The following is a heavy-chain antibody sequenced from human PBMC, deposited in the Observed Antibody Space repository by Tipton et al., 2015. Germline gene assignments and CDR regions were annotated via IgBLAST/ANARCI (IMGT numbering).Heavy chain of an antibody. Sequence: GSLRLSCAASGFTFRSYEMNWVRQAPGKGLEWISSISRGGTDIYYADSVKGRFTFSRDNAKNSLYLQMNRLRAEDTAVYYCARSGGYGWDQWGQGTLVTVSS. CDR2: ISRGGTDI. V-gene: IGHV3-48*03. CDR3: ARSGGYGWDQ. D-gene: IGHD5-12*01. CDR1: GFTFRSYE. J-gene: IGHJ4*02.